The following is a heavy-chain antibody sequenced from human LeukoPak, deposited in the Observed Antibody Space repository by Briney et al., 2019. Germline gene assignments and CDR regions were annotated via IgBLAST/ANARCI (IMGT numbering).Heavy chain of an antibody. V-gene: IGHV4-61*02. CDR2: IYTSGST. J-gene: IGHJ4*02. D-gene: IGHD5-18*01. Sequence: SETLSLTCTVSGGSISSGSYYWSWIRQPAGKGLEWIGRIYTSGSTNYNPSLKSRVTISVDTSKNQFSLKLSSVTAADTAVYYCARGTPKGVQLWSFDYWGQGTLVTVSS. CDR3: ARGTPKGVQLWSFDY. CDR1: GGSISSGSYY.